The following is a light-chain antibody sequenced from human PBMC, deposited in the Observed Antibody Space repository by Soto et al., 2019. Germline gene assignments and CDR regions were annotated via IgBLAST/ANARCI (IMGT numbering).Light chain of an antibody. CDR3: QQYDSYSRT. V-gene: IGKV3-20*01. Sequence: VLTQSACTLSLSPGERDTLSCRASQSIGSSYLAWYQQKPGQAPRLLIYGASSRATGIPARFSGSGSGTDFTLTISSLEPEDFATYYCQQYDSYSRTFGQGTKVDIK. J-gene: IGKJ1*01. CDR2: GAS. CDR1: QSIGSSY.